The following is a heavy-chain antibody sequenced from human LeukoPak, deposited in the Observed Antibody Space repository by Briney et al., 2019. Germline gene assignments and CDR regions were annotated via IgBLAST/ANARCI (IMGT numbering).Heavy chain of an antibody. CDR2: ISTYNGNT. CDR1: GYTFTKYG. CDR3: ARGDDYGDYWGLY. Sequence: ASVKVSCKASGYTFTKYGIAWVRQAPGQGLEWMGWISTYNGNTNYAQKLQGRVTMTTDTSTSTAYMELRSLISDDAAVYYCARGDDYGDYWGLYWGQGTLVTVSS. D-gene: IGHD4-17*01. V-gene: IGHV1-18*01. J-gene: IGHJ4*02.